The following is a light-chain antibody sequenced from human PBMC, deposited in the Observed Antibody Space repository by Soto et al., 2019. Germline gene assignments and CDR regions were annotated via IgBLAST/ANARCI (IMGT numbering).Light chain of an antibody. CDR1: SSNIGAGYD. J-gene: IGLJ1*01. Sequence: QAVVTAPPTVSVALSVIVTISRTGSSSNIGAGYDAHWYQQVPGKVPKLLIYGDTNRPAGGRDRLSGSKSGTSASLAITGLQPEDEADYYCQSSDNSLSGRVFGPGTKVTVI. CDR2: GDT. CDR3: QSSDNSLSGRV. V-gene: IGLV1-40*01.